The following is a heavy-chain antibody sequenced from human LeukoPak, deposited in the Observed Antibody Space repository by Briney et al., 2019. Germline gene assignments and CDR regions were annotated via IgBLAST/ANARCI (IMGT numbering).Heavy chain of an antibody. D-gene: IGHD2-2*01. CDR2: INQSGST. CDR1: GGSFRGYY. V-gene: IGHV4-34*01. CDR3: ARGPRSCISTSCYELDY. Sequence: SETLSLTCGVYGGSFRGYYWSWIRQPPGKGLEWTGEINQSGSTNYNPSLKSRVTILGDTSKNEFSLRLSSVTAADTAVYYCARGPRSCISTSCYELDYWGQGTLVTVSS. J-gene: IGHJ4*02.